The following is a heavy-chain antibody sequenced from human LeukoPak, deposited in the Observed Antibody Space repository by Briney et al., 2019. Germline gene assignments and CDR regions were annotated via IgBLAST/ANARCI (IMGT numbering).Heavy chain of an antibody. CDR3: ARLGEIRFLEGLNAFDI. V-gene: IGHV1-69*04. CDR1: GGTFSSYA. J-gene: IGHJ3*02. Sequence: SVKVSCKASGGTFSSYAISWVRQAPGQGLEWMGRIIPILGIANYAQKFQGRVTITADKSTSTAYMELSSLRSEDTAVYYCARLGEIRFLEGLNAFDIWGQGTMVTVSS. CDR2: IIPILGIA. D-gene: IGHD3-3*01.